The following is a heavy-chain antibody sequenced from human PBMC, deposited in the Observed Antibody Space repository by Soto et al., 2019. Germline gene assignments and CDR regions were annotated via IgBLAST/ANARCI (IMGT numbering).Heavy chain of an antibody. D-gene: IGHD3-10*01. J-gene: IGHJ6*02. Sequence: QVQLQESGPGLVKPSQTLSLTCTVSGGSISSGGYYWSWIRQHPGKGLEWIGYIYYSGSTYYNPSLKGPVTISVDTSKNQFSLKLRSGTAADTAVYYCARHYSGSSGWGMDVWGQGTTVTVSS. CDR1: GGSISSGGYY. CDR3: ARHYSGSSGWGMDV. CDR2: IYYSGST. V-gene: IGHV4-31*01.